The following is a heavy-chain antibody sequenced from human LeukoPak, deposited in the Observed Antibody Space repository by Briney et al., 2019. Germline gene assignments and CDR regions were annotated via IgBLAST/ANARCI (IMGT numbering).Heavy chain of an antibody. D-gene: IGHD3-10*01. CDR1: VFTFSTAW. CDR3: GSDSGHAFYF. Sequence: PGGSLRLSCAASVFTFSTAWIHWVRQAPGKGLVWVSRIYSDGSDKTYADSVRGRFTISRDNPKNTVYLQMNSLRAEDSAVYYCGSDSGHAFYFWGQGTMVTVSS. CDR2: IYSDGSDK. J-gene: IGHJ3*01. V-gene: IGHV3-74*01.